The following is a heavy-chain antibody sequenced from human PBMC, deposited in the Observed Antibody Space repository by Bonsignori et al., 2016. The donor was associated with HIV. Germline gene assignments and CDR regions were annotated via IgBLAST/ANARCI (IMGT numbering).Heavy chain of an antibody. CDR1: GGSIFSYY. CDR3: AREEMVRAPYYFDY. Sequence: SETLSLTCTVSGGSIFSYYWSWIRQPAGKGLEWIGRIYPSGITNYNPSLKSRVTMSVDTSKNQFSLKLSSVTAADTAAYYCAREEMVRAPYYFDYWGRGTLVTVSS. J-gene: IGHJ4*02. V-gene: IGHV4-4*07. D-gene: IGHD3-10*01. CDR2: IYPSGIT.